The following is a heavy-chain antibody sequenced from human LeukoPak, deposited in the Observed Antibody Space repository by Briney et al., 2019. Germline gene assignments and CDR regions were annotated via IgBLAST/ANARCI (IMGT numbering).Heavy chain of an antibody. J-gene: IGHJ4*02. Sequence: GGSLRLSCAASGFTFSTYSMIWVRQAPGKGLEWVSYISSSGTTIYYADSVKGRFTISRDNAKHSLYLQMYSLRDDDTAVYYCARVNMVGATHFDYWGQGTLVTVSS. D-gene: IGHD1-26*01. CDR2: ISSSGTTI. CDR1: GFTFSTYS. V-gene: IGHV3-48*02. CDR3: ARVNMVGATHFDY.